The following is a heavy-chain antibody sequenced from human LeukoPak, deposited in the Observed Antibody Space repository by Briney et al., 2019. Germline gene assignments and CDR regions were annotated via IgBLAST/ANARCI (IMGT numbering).Heavy chain of an antibody. J-gene: IGHJ6*02. CDR2: IKSKTYGGTT. CDR1: GFTFSNAW. V-gene: IGHV3-15*01. Sequence: GGSLRLSCAASGFTFSNAWMSWVRQAPGKGLEWVGRIKSKTYGGTTDYAAPVKGRFTISRDDSKNTLFLQMNSLKTEDTAVYYCTTRVAVAGTDWYYYGMDVWGQGTTVTVPS. CDR3: TTRVAVAGTDWYYYGMDV. D-gene: IGHD6-19*01.